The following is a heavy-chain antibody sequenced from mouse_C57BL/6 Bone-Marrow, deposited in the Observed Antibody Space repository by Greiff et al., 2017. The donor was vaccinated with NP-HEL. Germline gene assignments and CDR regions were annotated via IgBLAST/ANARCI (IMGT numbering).Heavy chain of an antibody. CDR1: GYAFSSYW. J-gene: IGHJ2*01. CDR3: ARKYGSRTVYYFDY. Sequence: QVQLQQSGAELVKPGASVKISCKASGYAFSSYWMNWVKQRPGKGLEWIGQIYPGDGDTSYNGKFKGKATLTADKSSSTAYMQLSSLTSEDSAVYFCARKYGSRTVYYFDYWGQGTTLTVSS. CDR2: IYPGDGDT. V-gene: IGHV1-80*01. D-gene: IGHD1-1*01.